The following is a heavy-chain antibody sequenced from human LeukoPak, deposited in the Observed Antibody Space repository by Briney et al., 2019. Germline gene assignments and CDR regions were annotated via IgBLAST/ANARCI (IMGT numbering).Heavy chain of an antibody. V-gene: IGHV1-18*01. D-gene: IGHD3-22*01. CDR1: GYTFTTYG. Sequence: ASVKVSCKASGYTFTTYGISWVRQAPGQGLEWMGWISAYNGNTNYAQKLQGRVTMTTDTSTSTAYMELRSLRSDDTAVYYCARTYYYDSIGYYPIDYWGQGTLVTVSS. J-gene: IGHJ4*02. CDR2: ISAYNGNT. CDR3: ARTYYYDSIGYYPIDY.